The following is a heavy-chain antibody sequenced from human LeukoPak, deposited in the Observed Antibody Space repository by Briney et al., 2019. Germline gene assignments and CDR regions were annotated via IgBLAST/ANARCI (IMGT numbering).Heavy chain of an antibody. CDR3: AKDIHGGYYDSSGFPWD. J-gene: IGHJ4*02. V-gene: IGHV3-9*01. CDR2: ISWNSGSI. Sequence: GRSLRLSCAASGFTFDDYAMHWVRQAPGKGLEWVSGISWNSGSIGYADSVKGRFTISRDNAKNSLYLQMNSLRAGDTALYYCAKDIHGGYYDSSGFPWDWGQGTLVTVSS. CDR1: GFTFDDYA. D-gene: IGHD3-22*01.